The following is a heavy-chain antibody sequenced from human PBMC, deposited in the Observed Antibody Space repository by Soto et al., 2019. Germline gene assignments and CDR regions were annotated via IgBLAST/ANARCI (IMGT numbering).Heavy chain of an antibody. J-gene: IGHJ5*02. CDR3: ARSSGGNFGIIIEGSNWFDP. Sequence: ASVKVSCKASGYTFTTYYMHWVRQAPGQGLEWMGIISPDGGRTSYAQKFQGRVTMTRDTSRSTVYMELGSLRSDDTAIYYCARSSGGNFGIIIEGSNWFDPWGQGTLVTAPQ. CDR1: GYTFTTYY. CDR2: ISPDGGRT. D-gene: IGHD3-3*01. V-gene: IGHV1-46*01.